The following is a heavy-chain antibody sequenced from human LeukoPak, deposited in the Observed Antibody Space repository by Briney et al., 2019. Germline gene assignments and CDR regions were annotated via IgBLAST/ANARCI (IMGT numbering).Heavy chain of an antibody. D-gene: IGHD5-12*01. V-gene: IGHV1-46*01. CDR2: INPSGGST. Sequence: VSVKVSCKASGYTFTGYYMHWVRQAPGQGLEWMGIINPSGGSTSYAQKFQGRVTMTRDTSTSTVYMELSSLRSEDTAVYYCARGGSGYDFPGAFDIWGQGTMVTVSS. CDR3: ARGGSGYDFPGAFDI. J-gene: IGHJ3*02. CDR1: GYTFTGYY.